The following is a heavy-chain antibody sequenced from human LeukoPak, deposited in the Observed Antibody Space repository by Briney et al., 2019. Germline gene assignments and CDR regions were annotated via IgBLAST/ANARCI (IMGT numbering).Heavy chain of an antibody. D-gene: IGHD6-19*01. CDR1: GGSFSGYY. V-gene: IGHV4-34*01. CDR2: LYYSGTT. J-gene: IGHJ4*02. Sequence: KASETLSLTCAGYGGSFSGYYWIWHRQPPGKALKGRGSLYYSGTTSYNPSLKSRVTISVDMSKNHFSLRLSSVTAADTAMYYCARGTLYSGWSYYFDYWGQGSQVTVSS. CDR3: ARGTLYSGWSYYFDY.